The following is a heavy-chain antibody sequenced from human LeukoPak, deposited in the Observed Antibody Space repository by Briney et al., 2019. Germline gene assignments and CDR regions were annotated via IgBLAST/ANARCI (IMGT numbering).Heavy chain of an antibody. CDR1: GFTFSSYA. CDR3: ATTGTTHYNWFDP. CDR2: ISISGAST. Sequence: GGSLRLSCTASGFTFSSYAMTWVRQAPGKGLEWVSGISISGASTYYADSVKGRFTISRDNAKNTLYLQMNSLRVEDTAVYYCATTGTTHYNWFDPWGQGTLVTVSS. J-gene: IGHJ5*02. V-gene: IGHV3-23*01. D-gene: IGHD1-14*01.